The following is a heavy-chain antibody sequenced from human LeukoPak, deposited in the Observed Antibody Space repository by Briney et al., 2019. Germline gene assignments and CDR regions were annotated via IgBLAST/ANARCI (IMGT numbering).Heavy chain of an antibody. CDR2: IYHSGST. CDR1: GGSISSGGYS. V-gene: IGHV4-30-2*01. D-gene: IGHD3-3*01. CDR3: AREDFWSGFHYGMDV. Sequence: SETLSLTCTVSGGSISSGGYSWSWIRQPPGKGLEWIGYIYHSGSTYYSPSLKSRVTISVDRSKNQFSLKLSSVTAADTAVYYCAREDFWSGFHYGMDVWGQGTTVTVSS. J-gene: IGHJ6*02.